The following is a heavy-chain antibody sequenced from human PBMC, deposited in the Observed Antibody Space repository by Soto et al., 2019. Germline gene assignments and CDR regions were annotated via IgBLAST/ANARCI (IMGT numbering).Heavy chain of an antibody. Sequence: QVQLVQSGAEVKRPGSSVRVSCKASGGTFNSYTISWVRQAPGQGPEWMGRIIPVLGVANYAQTFRGRVTITADKSTSTVYMDLSSLRSEDTAVYYCARGGVAAAGTLGNWGQGTLVTVSS. J-gene: IGHJ4*02. CDR2: IIPVLGVA. CDR1: GGTFNSYT. D-gene: IGHD6-13*01. CDR3: ARGGVAAAGTLGN. V-gene: IGHV1-69*02.